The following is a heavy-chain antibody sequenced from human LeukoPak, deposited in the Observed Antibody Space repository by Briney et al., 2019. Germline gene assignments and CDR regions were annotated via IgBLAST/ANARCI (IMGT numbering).Heavy chain of an antibody. V-gene: IGHV1-2*02. CDR2: LNPNSGGT. CDR1: GYTFTGYY. Sequence: ASVKVSCKASGYTFTGYYMHWVRQAPGQGLEWMGWLNPNSGGTNYAQKFQGRVTMTRDTSISTAYMELSRLRSDDTAVYYCARGLPTYYYDRSGYSGYWGQGTLVTVSS. J-gene: IGHJ4*02. CDR3: ARGLPTYYYDRSGYSGY. D-gene: IGHD3-22*01.